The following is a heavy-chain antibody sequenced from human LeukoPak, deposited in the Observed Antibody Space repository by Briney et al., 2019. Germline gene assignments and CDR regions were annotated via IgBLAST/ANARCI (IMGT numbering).Heavy chain of an antibody. D-gene: IGHD1-26*01. CDR1: GGSLSSYY. CDR2: IYYSGST. Sequence: PSETLSLTCTVSGGSLSSYYWSWIRQPPGKGLEWIGYIYYSGSTNYSPSLKSRVTISVDTSKNQFSLKLSSVTAADTAVYYCARDYSGSSTGYNWFDPWGQGTLVTVSS. CDR3: ARDYSGSSTGYNWFDP. V-gene: IGHV4-59*01. J-gene: IGHJ5*02.